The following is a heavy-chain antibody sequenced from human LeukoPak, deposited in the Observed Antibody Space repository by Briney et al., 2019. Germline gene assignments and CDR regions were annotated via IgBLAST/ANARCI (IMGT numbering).Heavy chain of an antibody. J-gene: IGHJ4*02. V-gene: IGHV3-23*01. CDR1: GFTFTDYY. Sequence: PGGSLRLSCAASGFTFTDYYLTWIRQAPGKGLEWVSHISGSGSTTKYADSVKGRFTISRDNSKNTLYLQMNSLRAEDTAVYYCANRRPDWGQGTLVTVSS. CDR2: ISGSGSTT. CDR3: ANRRPD. D-gene: IGHD6-25*01.